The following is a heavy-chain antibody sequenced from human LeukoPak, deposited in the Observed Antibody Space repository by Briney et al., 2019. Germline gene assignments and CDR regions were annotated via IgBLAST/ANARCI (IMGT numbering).Heavy chain of an antibody. CDR2: ISSSSSYI. Sequence: SGGSLRLSCAASGFTFSSYSMNWVRQAPGKGLEWVSSISSSSSYIYYADSVKGRFTISRDNAKNSLYLQMNSLRVEDTAVYYCARDRRFLEWLLSAFDYWGQGTLVTVSS. CDR1: GFTFSSYS. V-gene: IGHV3-21*01. CDR3: ARDRRFLEWLLSAFDY. J-gene: IGHJ4*02. D-gene: IGHD3-3*01.